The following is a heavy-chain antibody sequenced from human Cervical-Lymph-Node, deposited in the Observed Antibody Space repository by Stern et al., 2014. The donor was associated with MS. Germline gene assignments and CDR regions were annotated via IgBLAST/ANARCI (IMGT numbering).Heavy chain of an antibody. Sequence: QLVESGPGLVKPSETLSLTCTVAGDSLSISSSYWGWIRQPPGKGLEWIGNIFFSGNTYYNPSLKSRVTMSVDTAKNQFSLQLTSVTVADTAVYYCARQPPSIGTALDYWGQGTLVTVSS. CDR3: ARQPPSIGTALDY. D-gene: IGHD6-13*01. CDR1: GDSLSISSSY. J-gene: IGHJ4*02. CDR2: IFFSGNT. V-gene: IGHV4-39*01.